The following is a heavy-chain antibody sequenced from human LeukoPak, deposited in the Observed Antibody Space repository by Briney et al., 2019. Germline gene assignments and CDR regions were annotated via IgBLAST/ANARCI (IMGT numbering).Heavy chain of an antibody. J-gene: IGHJ5*02. D-gene: IGHD3-22*01. CDR3: ARSYDSSGYSWFDP. CDR2: ITPFNGNT. V-gene: IGHV1-45*02. Sequence: ASVKVSCKASGYTFTYRYLHWVRQAPGQALEWMGWITPFNGNTNYAQKFQDRVTITRDRSMSTAYMELSSLRSEDTAMYYCARSYDSSGYSWFDPWGQGTLVTVSS. CDR1: GYTFTYRY.